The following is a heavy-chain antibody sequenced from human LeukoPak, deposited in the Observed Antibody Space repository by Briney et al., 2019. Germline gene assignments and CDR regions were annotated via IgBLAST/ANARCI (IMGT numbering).Heavy chain of an antibody. D-gene: IGHD6-19*01. V-gene: IGHV3-30-3*01. CDR2: ISYDGSNK. CDR3: ARNSIAVAGYFQH. Sequence: PGRFLRLSCAASGFTFSSYAMHWVRQAPGKGLEWVAVISYDGSNKYYADSVKGRFTISRDNSKNTLYLQMNSLRAEDTAVYYCARNSIAVAGYFQHWGQGTLVTVSS. CDR1: GFTFSSYA. J-gene: IGHJ1*01.